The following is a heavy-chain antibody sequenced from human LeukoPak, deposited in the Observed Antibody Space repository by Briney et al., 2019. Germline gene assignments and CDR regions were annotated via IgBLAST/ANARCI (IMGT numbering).Heavy chain of an antibody. V-gene: IGHV4-39*07. CDR1: GGSISSSSYY. D-gene: IGHD3-3*01. CDR3: ARGPDYDFWSGPSKYYYYGMDV. Sequence: SETLSLTCTVSGGSISSSSYYWSWIRQPPGKGLEWIGEINHSGSTNYNPSLKSRVTISVDTSKNQFSLKLSSVTAADTAVYYCARGPDYDFWSGPSKYYYYGMDVWGQGTTVTVSS. CDR2: INHSGST. J-gene: IGHJ6*02.